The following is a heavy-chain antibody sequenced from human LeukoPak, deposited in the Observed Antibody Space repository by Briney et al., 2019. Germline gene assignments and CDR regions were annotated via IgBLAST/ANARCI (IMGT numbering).Heavy chain of an antibody. CDR3: ARESFAARWD. V-gene: IGHV3-48*04. CDR1: GFTFSSYS. D-gene: IGHD6-6*01. J-gene: IGHJ4*02. CDR2: ISSSSTI. Sequence: GGSLRLSCAASGFTFSSYSMNWVRQAPGKGLEWVSYISSSSTIYYADSVKGRFTISRDNANNLLYLQMNSLRAEDTAVYYCARESFAARWDWGQGTLVTVSS.